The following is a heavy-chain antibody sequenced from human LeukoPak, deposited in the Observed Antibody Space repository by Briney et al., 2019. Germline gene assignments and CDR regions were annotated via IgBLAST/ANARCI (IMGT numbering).Heavy chain of an antibody. J-gene: IGHJ2*01. CDR1: GGSISTYY. CDR2: IYYTGST. D-gene: IGHD4-11*01. Sequence: SETLSLTCTVSGGSISTYYWSWIRQPPGKGLEWIGYIYYTGSTSYNPSLKSRVTMSLDASKNQFSLELNSVTPADTAVYYCATAVTTRYWYFDLWGRGTLVTVSS. CDR3: ATAVTTRYWYFDL. V-gene: IGHV4-59*01.